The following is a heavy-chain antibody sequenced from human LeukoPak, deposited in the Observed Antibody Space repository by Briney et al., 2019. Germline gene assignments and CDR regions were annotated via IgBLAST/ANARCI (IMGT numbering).Heavy chain of an antibody. CDR3: ARDREGADFDY. Sequence: PGGSLRLSCAASGFTFSSYGMHWVRQAPGKGLEWVAVIWYDGSNKYYADSVKGRFTISRDNSKNTLYLQMNSLRAEDTAVYYCARDREGADFDYRGQGTLVTVSS. CDR1: GFTFSSYG. J-gene: IGHJ4*02. CDR2: IWYDGSNK. D-gene: IGHD3-10*01. V-gene: IGHV3-33*01.